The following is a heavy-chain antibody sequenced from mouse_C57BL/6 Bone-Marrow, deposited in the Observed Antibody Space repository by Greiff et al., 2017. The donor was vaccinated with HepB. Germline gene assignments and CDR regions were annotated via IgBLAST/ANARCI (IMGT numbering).Heavy chain of an antibody. CDR2: IYPGSGNT. CDR3: ARGGREYDVWFAY. D-gene: IGHD2-12*01. V-gene: IGHV1-76*01. J-gene: IGHJ3*01. Sequence: VQLQQSGAELVRPGASVKLSCKASGYTFTDYYINWVKQRPGQGLEWIARIYPGSGNTYYNEKFKGKATLTAEKSSSTAYMQLSSLTSEDSAVYFCARGGREYDVWFAYWGQGTLVTVSA. CDR1: GYTFTDYY.